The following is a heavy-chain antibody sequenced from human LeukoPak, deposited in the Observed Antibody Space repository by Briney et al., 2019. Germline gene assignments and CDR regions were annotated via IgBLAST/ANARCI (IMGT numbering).Heavy chain of an antibody. CDR2: ISSSSSTI. Sequence: PGGSLRLSCAASGFTFSSYSMNWVRQAPGKGLEWVSYISSSSSTIYYADSVKGRFTISRDNAKNSLYLQMNSLRAEDTAVYYCARGRTMKSPYFFDYWGQGTLVTVSS. V-gene: IGHV3-48*04. CDR1: GFTFSSYS. D-gene: IGHD3-22*01. J-gene: IGHJ4*02. CDR3: ARGRTMKSPYFFDY.